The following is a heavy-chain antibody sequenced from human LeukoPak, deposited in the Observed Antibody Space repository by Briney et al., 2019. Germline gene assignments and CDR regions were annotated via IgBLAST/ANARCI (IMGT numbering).Heavy chain of an antibody. D-gene: IGHD4-11*01. CDR3: ARGVTWHIDD. V-gene: IGHV1-2*02. Sequence: ASVKVSCKTSGYSFIAFYIHWVRQAPGQGLEWMGWIHPRRGDTNYAQKFQGRVTMTRDTSISTAYMELSRLRSDDTAIFYCARGVTWHIDDWGQGTLVTVSS. J-gene: IGHJ4*02. CDR2: IHPRRGDT. CDR1: GYSFIAFY.